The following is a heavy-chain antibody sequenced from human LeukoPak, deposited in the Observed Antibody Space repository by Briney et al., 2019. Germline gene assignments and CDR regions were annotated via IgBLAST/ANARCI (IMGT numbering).Heavy chain of an antibody. CDR1: GFTFSSYS. CDR2: ISGSGGST. D-gene: IGHD4-17*01. CDR3: ASEVATVTTSRGLCY. J-gene: IGHJ4*02. Sequence: GGSLRLSCAASGFTFSSYSMNWVRQAPGKGLEWVSAISGSGGSTYYADSVKGRFTISRDNSKNTLYLQMNSLRAEDTAVYYCASEVATVTTSRGLCYWGQGTLVTVSS. V-gene: IGHV3-23*01.